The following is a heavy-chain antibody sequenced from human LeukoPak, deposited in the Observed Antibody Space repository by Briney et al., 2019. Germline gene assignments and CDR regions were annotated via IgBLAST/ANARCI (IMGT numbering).Heavy chain of an antibody. D-gene: IGHD2/OR15-2a*01. CDR3: ARVPVLLTMGGDY. V-gene: IGHV3-21*01. CDR2: ISSSSNYI. CDR1: GFTFSSYS. Sequence: GGXLXLSCAASGFTFSSYSMNWVRQAPGKGLEGVSAISSSSNYIYYADSVKGRFTISRDNAKNSLFLQMNSLRAEATAVYYCARVPVLLTMGGDYWGQGTLVTVSS. J-gene: IGHJ4*02.